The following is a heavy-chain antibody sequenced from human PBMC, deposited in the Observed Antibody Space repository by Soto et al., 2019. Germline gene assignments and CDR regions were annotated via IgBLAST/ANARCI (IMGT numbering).Heavy chain of an antibody. D-gene: IGHD1-26*01. CDR2: IKQDGSEK. V-gene: IGHV3-7*01. CDR3: ARVVGATQMDFDY. CDR1: GFTFSSYW. J-gene: IGHJ4*02. Sequence: EVQLVESGGGLVQPGESLRLSCAASGFTFSSYWMTWVRQAPGKGLEWVANIKQDGSEKYYVVSVRGRFTMSRDNAKNSLYLQMNSLRAEDTAVYYCARVVGATQMDFDYWGQGTLVTVSS.